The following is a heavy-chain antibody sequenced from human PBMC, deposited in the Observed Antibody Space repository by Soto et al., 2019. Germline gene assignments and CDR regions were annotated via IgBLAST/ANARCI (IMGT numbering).Heavy chain of an antibody. Sequence: QVQLVESGGGVVQPGGSLRLSCAASGFIFSGYGMHWVRQAPGKGLEWVAVISFEGSKKYYANSVEGRFTISRDNSKNTLFLQMNSLRAEDTAVYYCAEGGSSSARYFDRWGQGALVTVSS. D-gene: IGHD6-6*01. CDR1: GFIFSGYG. CDR3: AEGGSSSARYFDR. J-gene: IGHJ5*02. V-gene: IGHV3-30*18. CDR2: ISFEGSKK.